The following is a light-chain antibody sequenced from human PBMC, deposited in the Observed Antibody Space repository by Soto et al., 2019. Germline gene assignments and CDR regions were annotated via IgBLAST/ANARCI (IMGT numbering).Light chain of an antibody. V-gene: IGKV3D-20*01. CDR1: QSVSSSY. CDR2: DAS. CDR3: QQYGSSPPST. Sequence: EILLTQSPATLSLSPGERATLSCGASQSVSSSYLAWYQQKPGLAPRLIIYDASSRATGIPDRFSGSGSGTDFTLTISRLEPEDFALYYCQQYGSSPPSTFGQGTRLEIK. J-gene: IGKJ5*01.